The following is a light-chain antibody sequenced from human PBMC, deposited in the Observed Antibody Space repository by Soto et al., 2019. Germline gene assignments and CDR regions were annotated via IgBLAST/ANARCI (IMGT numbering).Light chain of an antibody. V-gene: IGLV2-14*01. CDR3: TSYTSRSTYV. Sequence: QSALTQPASVSGSPGQSVTISCAGTSSDVGGYNYVSWYQHHPGKVPKLMIYEISHRPSGVSHRFSGSKSSNTASLTISGLQAEDEADYYCTSYTSRSTYVFGTGTKLTVL. CDR1: SSDVGGYNY. J-gene: IGLJ1*01. CDR2: EIS.